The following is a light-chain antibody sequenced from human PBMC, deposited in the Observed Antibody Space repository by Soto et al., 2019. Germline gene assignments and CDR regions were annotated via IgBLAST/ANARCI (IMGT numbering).Light chain of an antibody. CDR3: SSYAGINNLGV. CDR2: EVN. CDR1: SSDVGGYKY. J-gene: IGLJ1*01. V-gene: IGLV2-8*01. Sequence: QSALTQPPSASGAPGPAVTISCTGTSSDVGGYKYVSWYQQHPGKAPKLMIFEVNTRPSGVPDRFSGSKSGNTASLTVSGLQAEDEADYYCSSYAGINNLGVFGTGTKVTVL.